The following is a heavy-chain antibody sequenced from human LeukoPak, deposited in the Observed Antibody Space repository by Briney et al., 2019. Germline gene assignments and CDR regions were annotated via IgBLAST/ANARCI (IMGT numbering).Heavy chain of an antibody. Sequence: SETLSLTCTVSGGSVSSTTYYWSWIRQPPGKGLEWIASINYSGSTYYNPSLKSRVTISVDTYENQFSLKLSSVTAADTAVYCSARYVRYGSGKYYFDYWGQGTLVTVSS. CDR1: GGSVSSTTYY. CDR3: ARYVRYGSGKYYFDY. J-gene: IGHJ4*02. V-gene: IGHV4-39*01. CDR2: INYSGST. D-gene: IGHD3-10*01.